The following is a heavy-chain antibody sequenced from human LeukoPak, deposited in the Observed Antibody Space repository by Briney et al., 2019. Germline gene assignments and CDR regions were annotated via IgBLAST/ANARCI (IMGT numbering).Heavy chain of an antibody. D-gene: IGHD4-17*01. V-gene: IGHV3-23*01. CDR1: GFTFSSYA. CDR2: ISGSGGCT. Sequence: GGSLRLSCAASGFTFSSYAMSWVRQAPGKGLEWVSAISGSGGCTYHADSVKGRFTISRDNSKNTLYLQMNSLRAEDTAVYYCAKSHGDYYYYYGMDVWGQGTTVTVSS. J-gene: IGHJ6*02. CDR3: AKSHGDYYYYYGMDV.